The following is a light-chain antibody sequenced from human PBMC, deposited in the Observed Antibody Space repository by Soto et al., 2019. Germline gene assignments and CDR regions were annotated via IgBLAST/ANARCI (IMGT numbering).Light chain of an antibody. CDR2: AVS. Sequence: DIQMTQSPSSVSASVGDRVTITFLASQGISICLASYQQKQGKAPKLLIYAVSSWRSGVPSRFSRSGSGTDFTLTISCLQPEEFATYYCQLANSFPPYTLGQGTKLEIK. V-gene: IGKV1D-12*01. CDR1: QGISIC. CDR3: QLANSFPPYT. J-gene: IGKJ2*01.